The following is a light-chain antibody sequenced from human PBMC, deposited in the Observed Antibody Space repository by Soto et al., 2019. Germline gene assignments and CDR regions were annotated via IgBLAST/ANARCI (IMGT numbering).Light chain of an antibody. CDR3: CSYAGSYTVL. V-gene: IGLV2-11*01. Sequence: QSVLTQPRSVSGSPGQSVTISCTGTSSDVGDYNYVSWYQQHPGKAPKLMIYDVSKRPSGVPDRFYGSKSGNTASLTISGLQVEDETDYYCCSYAGSYTVLFGGGTKLTVL. CDR2: DVS. CDR1: SSDVGDYNY. J-gene: IGLJ2*01.